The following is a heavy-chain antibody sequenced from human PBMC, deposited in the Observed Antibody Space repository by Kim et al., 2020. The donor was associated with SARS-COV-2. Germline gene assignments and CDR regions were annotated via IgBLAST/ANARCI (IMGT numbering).Heavy chain of an antibody. Sequence: YAASVKGRFTISRDNSKNTLYLQMISLRAEDTAVYYCARDRSLWSVAFDYWGQGTLVTVSS. CDR3: ARDRSLWSVAFDY. J-gene: IGHJ4*02. V-gene: IGHV3-33*01. D-gene: IGHD3-10*02.